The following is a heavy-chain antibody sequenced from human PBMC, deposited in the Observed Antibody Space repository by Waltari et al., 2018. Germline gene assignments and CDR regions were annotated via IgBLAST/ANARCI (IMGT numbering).Heavy chain of an antibody. CDR2: IKPNSGDT. V-gene: IGHV1-2*02. J-gene: IGHJ4*02. CDR3: ARGNPLHNGDRMIFAY. CDR1: GYTFSDFY. Sequence: QVQLVQSGAEVKTPGASVKVSCKASGYTFSDFYMHWVRQAPGQGLEWRGFIKPNSGDTKYAQTFQGRVTMTRDMSITTAYMELSSLRSDDTAAYYCARGNPLHNGDRMIFAYWGQGALVAVSS. D-gene: IGHD4-17*01.